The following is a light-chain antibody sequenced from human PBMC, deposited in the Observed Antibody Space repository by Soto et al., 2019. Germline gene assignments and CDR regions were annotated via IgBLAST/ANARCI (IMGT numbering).Light chain of an antibody. CDR2: GAY. V-gene: IGKV3-20*01. CDR3: QQFGSAPRT. Sequence: EIVLTQSPATLSLSAGESATLSCRASRSVSNYLAWYQQKPGQAPRLLIYGAYSRATGIPDRFSGSGSGTDFTLTISRMEPEDFAVYYCQQFGSAPRTFGQGTKVDIK. CDR1: RSVSNY. J-gene: IGKJ1*01.